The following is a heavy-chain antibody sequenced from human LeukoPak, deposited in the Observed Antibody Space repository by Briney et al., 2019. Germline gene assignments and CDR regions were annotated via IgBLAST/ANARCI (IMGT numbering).Heavy chain of an antibody. Sequence: PGRSLTLSCAASAFTFSSYEMNWVRQAPGEGLEWVSYISSSVSTIYYADSVKGRFTIYRDNAKNSLYLKMNRLRAEDTADYYCARGWLPFDYWGQGTLVTVSS. CDR3: ARGWLPFDY. CDR1: AFTFSSYE. J-gene: IGHJ4*02. CDR2: ISSSVSTI. D-gene: IGHD5-12*01. V-gene: IGHV3-48*03.